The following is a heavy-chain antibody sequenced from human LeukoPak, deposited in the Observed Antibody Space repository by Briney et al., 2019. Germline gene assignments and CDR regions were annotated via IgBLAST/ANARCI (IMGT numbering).Heavy chain of an antibody. CDR2: IYYSGST. CDR1: GGSISSYY. CDR3: ARGTYYYGSGSLLPYFDY. D-gene: IGHD3-10*01. Sequence: PSETLSLTCTVSGGSISSYYWSWIRQPPGKGLEWIGYIYYSGSTNYNPSLESRVTISVDTSKNQFSLKLSSVTAADTAVYYCARGTYYYGSGSLLPYFDYWGQGTLVTVSS. V-gene: IGHV4-59*01. J-gene: IGHJ4*02.